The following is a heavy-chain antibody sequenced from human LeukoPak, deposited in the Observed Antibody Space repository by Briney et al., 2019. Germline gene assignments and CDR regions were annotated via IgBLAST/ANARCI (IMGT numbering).Heavy chain of an antibody. Sequence: ASVKVSCKASGGTFSSYAISWVRQAPGQGLEWMGWISAYNGNTHYTQKLQGRVTMTTDTSTSTAYMELRSLRSDDTAVYYCARGYCSGGSCYSDYWGQGTLVTVSS. J-gene: IGHJ4*02. CDR1: GGTFSSYA. V-gene: IGHV1-18*01. D-gene: IGHD2-15*01. CDR3: ARGYCSGGSCYSDY. CDR2: ISAYNGNT.